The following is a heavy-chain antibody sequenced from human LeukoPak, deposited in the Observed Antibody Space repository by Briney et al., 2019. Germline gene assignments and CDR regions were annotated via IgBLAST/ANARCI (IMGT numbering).Heavy chain of an antibody. CDR3: AGHFVAY. D-gene: IGHD3-3*01. CDR1: GGSITIYQ. V-gene: IGHV4-59*08. J-gene: IGHJ4*02. Sequence: PSETLSLTCTVSGGSITIYQWSCNRQPPGRGTQYSGGTKYIPPLKSRFTISVDRSKKQLSLKVTSVTAADTAVFYCAGHFVAYWGQGTLVTVSS. CDR2: SGGT.